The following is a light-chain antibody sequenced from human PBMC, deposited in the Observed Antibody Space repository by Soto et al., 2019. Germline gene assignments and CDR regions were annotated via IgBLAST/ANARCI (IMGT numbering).Light chain of an antibody. CDR1: QDINVW. CDR3: QQGKDFPLT. CDR2: RAS. Sequence: DIQMTQSPSSVSASVGDRVTITCRASQDINVWLAWYQQKPGLAPNLLIYRASRLLGGVPSRFGGSGSGTDFTLTIRSLQPEDLATYYCQQGKDFPLTFGGGTKVEIK. J-gene: IGKJ4*01. V-gene: IGKV1-12*01.